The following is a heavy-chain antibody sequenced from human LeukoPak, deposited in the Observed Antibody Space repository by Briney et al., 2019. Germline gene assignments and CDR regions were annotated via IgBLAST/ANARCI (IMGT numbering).Heavy chain of an antibody. V-gene: IGHV4-4*02. CDR3: ARASYYYDTPYAFDI. Sequence: SETLSLTCAVSGGSISSSNWWSWVRQPPGKGLEWIGEIYHSGSTNYNPSLKSRVTISVDKSKNQFSLKLSSVTAADTAVYYCARASYYYDTPYAFDIWGQGTMVTVSS. CDR1: GGSISSSNW. D-gene: IGHD3-22*01. J-gene: IGHJ3*02. CDR2: IYHSGST.